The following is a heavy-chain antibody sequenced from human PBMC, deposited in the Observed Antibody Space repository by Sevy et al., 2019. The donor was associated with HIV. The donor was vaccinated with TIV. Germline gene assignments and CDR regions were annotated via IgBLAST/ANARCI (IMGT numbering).Heavy chain of an antibody. CDR3: ANAYSGSYSTSNLYALDV. D-gene: IGHD1-26*01. V-gene: IGHV3-30*18. J-gene: IGHJ6*02. CDR1: GFSFSYYG. CDR2: ISHDGIHE. Sequence: GGSLRLSFIGSGFSFSYYGIHWVRQSPGKGLDWVALISHDGIHEYYADSVKGRFTISRDNSKNTEYLEMNSLRNEEMAIYFCANAYSGSYSTSNLYALDVWGQGTTVTVSS.